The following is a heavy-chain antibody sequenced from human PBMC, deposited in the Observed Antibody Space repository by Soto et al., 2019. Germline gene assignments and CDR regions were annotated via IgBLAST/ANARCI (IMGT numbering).Heavy chain of an antibody. CDR2: INSGGNT. J-gene: IGHJ6*02. CDR3: TRGLVDSSSPYTYHGMDV. D-gene: IGHD3-9*01. V-gene: IGHV3-53*01. CDR1: GFGVSNNY. Sequence: PGGSLRLSCAASGFGVSNNYMSWVRQAPGKGLEWVSAINSGGNTYYADSVKGRFTISRDNSKNTVYLQMNSVGAEDTAVYYCTRGLVDSSSPYTYHGMDVWGQGTTVTVSS.